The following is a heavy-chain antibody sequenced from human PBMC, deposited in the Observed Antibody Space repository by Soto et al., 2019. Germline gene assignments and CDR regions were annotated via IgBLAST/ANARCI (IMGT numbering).Heavy chain of an antibody. J-gene: IGHJ4*02. CDR3: ASAPRDYYDSSPAGPGSVDY. CDR2: ISSSSSYT. CDR1: GFTFSDYY. Sequence: QVQLVESGGGLVKPGGSLRLSCAASGFTFSDYYMNWIRQAPGKGLEWVSYISSSSSYTNYADSVKGRFTISRDNAKNSLYLQMNSLRAEDTAVYYCASAPRDYYDSSPAGPGSVDYWGQGTLVTVSS. D-gene: IGHD3-22*01. V-gene: IGHV3-11*05.